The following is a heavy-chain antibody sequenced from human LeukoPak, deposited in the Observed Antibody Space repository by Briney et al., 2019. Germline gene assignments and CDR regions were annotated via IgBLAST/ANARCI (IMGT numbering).Heavy chain of an antibody. Sequence: GSLRLSCAASGFTFSSYAMSSVRPAPGKGLEWVSAISASGYSTYYADSVKGRFTISRDNSKNTLYLQMNSLRAEDTAVYYCAKDRAPYYYDSSGSSDYWGQGTLVTVSS. CDR1: GFTFSSYA. D-gene: IGHD3-22*01. V-gene: IGHV3-23*01. J-gene: IGHJ4*02. CDR2: ISASGYST. CDR3: AKDRAPYYYDSSGSSDY.